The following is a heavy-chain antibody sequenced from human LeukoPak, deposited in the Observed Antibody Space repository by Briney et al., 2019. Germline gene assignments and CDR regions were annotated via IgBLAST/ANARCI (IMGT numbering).Heavy chain of an antibody. Sequence: PSETLSLTCAVYGGSFSGYYWSWIRQPPGKGLEWIGEINHSGSTNYNPSLKSRVTISVDTSKNQFSLMLSSVTAADTAVYYCASYGGNSVYDSWGQGTLVTVSS. D-gene: IGHD4-23*01. J-gene: IGHJ4*02. CDR1: GGSFSGYY. CDR2: INHSGST. V-gene: IGHV4-34*01. CDR3: ASYGGNSVYDS.